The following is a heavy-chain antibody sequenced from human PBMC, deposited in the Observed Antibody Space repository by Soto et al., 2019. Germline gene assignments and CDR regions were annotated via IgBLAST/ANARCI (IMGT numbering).Heavy chain of an antibody. V-gene: IGHV3-23*01. CDR2: ISGSGGST. J-gene: IGHJ6*03. D-gene: IGHD2-2*01. Sequence: GGSLRLSCAASGFTFSSYAMSWVRQAPGKGLEWVSAISGSGGSTYYADSVKGRFTISRDNSKNTLYLQMNSLRAEDTAVYYCAKTGPAAKIYYYYYMDVWGKGTTVTVSS. CDR1: GFTFSSYA. CDR3: AKTGPAAKIYYYYYMDV.